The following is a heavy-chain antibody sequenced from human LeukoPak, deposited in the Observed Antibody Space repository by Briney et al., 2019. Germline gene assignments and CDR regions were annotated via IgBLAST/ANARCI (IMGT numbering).Heavy chain of an antibody. CDR2: INPNSGGT. Sequence: ASVKVSCKASGYTFTVYYMHWVRQAPGQGLEWMGWINPNSGGTNYAQKFQGRVTMTRDTSISTAYMELSRLRSDGTAVYYCARGRSTTGTFFIYWGQGTLVTVSS. CDR1: GYTFTVYY. D-gene: IGHD1-1*01. J-gene: IGHJ4*02. CDR3: ARGRSTTGTFFIY. V-gene: IGHV1-2*02.